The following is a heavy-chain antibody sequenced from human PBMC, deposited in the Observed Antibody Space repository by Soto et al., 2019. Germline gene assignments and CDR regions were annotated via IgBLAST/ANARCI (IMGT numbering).Heavy chain of an antibody. CDR3: ARVHYYYDSSGDYAFDI. V-gene: IGHV4-30-2*01. CDR2: IYHSGST. D-gene: IGHD3-22*01. CDR1: GGSISSGGYS. Sequence: SETLSLTCAVSGGSISSGGYSWSWIRQPPGKGLEWIGYIYHSGSTYYNPSLKSRVTISVDRSKNQFSLKLSSVTAADTAVYYCARVHYYYDSSGDYAFDIWGQGTMVTVS. J-gene: IGHJ3*02.